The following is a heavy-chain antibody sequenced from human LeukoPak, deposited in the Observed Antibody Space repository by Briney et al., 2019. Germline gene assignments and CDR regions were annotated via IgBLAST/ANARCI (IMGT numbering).Heavy chain of an antibody. Sequence: TGGSLRLSRAASGFIFSNVWMSWVRQAPGKGLEWVGLIKSKTDSGTTDYAAPVKGRFTISRDDSKNTLYLQMNSLKTEDTAVYYCTLYLGSWGRGTLVTVSS. V-gene: IGHV3-15*01. CDR1: GFIFSNVW. CDR3: TLYLGS. CDR2: IKSKTDSGTT. J-gene: IGHJ4*02.